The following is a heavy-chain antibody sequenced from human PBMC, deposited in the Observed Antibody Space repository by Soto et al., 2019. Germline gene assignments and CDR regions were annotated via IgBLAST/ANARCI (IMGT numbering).Heavy chain of an antibody. CDR2: IIPIIGII. CDR3: AGDPDSHYNDSHASSYP. Sequence: ASVKIACTASGGTFSISTITWVRQATGQGLEWMGRIIPIIGIINYAQKFQGRVTISADKFTGTAYMELTGLRSDDTAVYYCAGDPDSHYNDSHASSYPWGQGTLVTVSS. CDR1: GGTFSIST. D-gene: IGHD4-4*01. J-gene: IGHJ5*02. V-gene: IGHV1-69*04.